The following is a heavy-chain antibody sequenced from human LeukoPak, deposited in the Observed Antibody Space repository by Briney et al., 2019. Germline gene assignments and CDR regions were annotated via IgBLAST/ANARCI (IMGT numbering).Heavy chain of an antibody. V-gene: IGHV3-30-3*01. Sequence: GGSLRLSCAASGFTFSSYAMHWVRQAPGKGLEWVAVISYDGSNKYYADSVKGRFTISRDNSKNTLYLQMNSLRAEDTAVYYCARDHVVVPVHIGFDPWGQGTLVTVSS. CDR2: ISYDGSNK. CDR3: ARDHVVVPVHIGFDP. CDR1: GFTFSSYA. J-gene: IGHJ5*02. D-gene: IGHD2-2*01.